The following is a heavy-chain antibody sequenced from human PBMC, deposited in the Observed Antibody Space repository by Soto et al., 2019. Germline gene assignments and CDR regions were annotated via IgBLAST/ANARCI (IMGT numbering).Heavy chain of an antibody. CDR2: SRNKANSYST. V-gene: IGHV3-72*01. CDR1: GFTFSDHY. J-gene: IGHJ4*02. D-gene: IGHD1-26*01. CDR3: ARFRGSYTRGLDY. Sequence: EVQLVESGGGLVQPGGSLRLSCAASGFTFSDHYMDWVRQAPGKGLEWVGRSRNKANSYSTEYAASVKGRFTISRDDSKNSLYLQMNSLKTEDTAVYYCARFRGSYTRGLDYWGQGTLVTVSS.